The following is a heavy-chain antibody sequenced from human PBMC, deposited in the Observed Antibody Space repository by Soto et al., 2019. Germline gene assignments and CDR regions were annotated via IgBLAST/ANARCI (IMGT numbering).Heavy chain of an antibody. CDR2: IYYSGST. CDR1: GGSISSYY. V-gene: IGHV4-59*01. Sequence: QVQLQESGPGLVKPSETLSLTCTVSGGSISSYYWSWIRQPPGKGLEWIGYIYYSGSTNYNPSLKSRATISVDTSKNQFSLKLSSVTAADTAVYYCARAAAGYGGFDPWGQGTLVTVSS. J-gene: IGHJ5*02. D-gene: IGHD6-13*01. CDR3: ARAAAGYGGFDP.